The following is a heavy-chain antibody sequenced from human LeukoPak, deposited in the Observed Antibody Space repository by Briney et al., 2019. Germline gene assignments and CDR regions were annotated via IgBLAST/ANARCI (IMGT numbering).Heavy chain of an antibody. CDR1: GYTFTGYY. Sequence: ASVKVSCKASGYTFTGYYMHWVRQAPGQGLEWMGRINPNTGGTNYAQKFQGRVTMTGDTSISTAYMELSRLTSDDTAMYYCARGGARPNDAFDIWGQGTMVTVSS. D-gene: IGHD1-26*01. CDR3: ARGGARPNDAFDI. CDR2: INPNTGGT. J-gene: IGHJ3*02. V-gene: IGHV1-2*06.